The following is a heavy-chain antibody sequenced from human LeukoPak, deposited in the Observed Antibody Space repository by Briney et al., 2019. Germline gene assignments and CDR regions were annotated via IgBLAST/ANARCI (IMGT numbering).Heavy chain of an antibody. CDR2: ISSNGGST. V-gene: IGHV3-64D*06. D-gene: IGHD3-10*01. CDR3: VKSIGVGSGSFPFDP. J-gene: IGHJ5*02. CDR1: GFTFSSYA. Sequence: PGGPLRLSCSASGFTFSSYAMHWVRQAPGKGLEYVSAISSNGGSTYYADSVKGRFTISRDNSKNTLYLQMSSLRAEDTAVYYCVKSIGVGSGSFPFDPWGQGTLVTVSS.